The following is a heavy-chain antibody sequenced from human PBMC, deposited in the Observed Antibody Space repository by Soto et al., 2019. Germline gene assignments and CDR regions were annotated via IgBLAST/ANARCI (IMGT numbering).Heavy chain of an antibody. D-gene: IGHD6-19*01. CDR1: GYRFTIYW. Sequence: GESLKISCKGSGYRFTIYWIGLVRQMPGKGLEWMGIIYPDDSDTKYSPSFQGKVTISADKSISTAYLQWSSLKASDTAMYYCARSKVAGVGPGFDYWRQVTMVTASS. V-gene: IGHV5-51*01. CDR3: ARSKVAGVGPGFDY. CDR2: IYPDDSDT. J-gene: IGHJ4*02.